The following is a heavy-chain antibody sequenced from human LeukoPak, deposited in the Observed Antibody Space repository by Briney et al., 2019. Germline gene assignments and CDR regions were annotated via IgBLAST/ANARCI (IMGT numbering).Heavy chain of an antibody. CDR2: IGSDANAK. Sequence: PGGSLRLSCAASGFNFSNYGVNWIRQTPGKGLEWVSFIGSDANAKRYGYSVKVRFAISRDNSKNSLFLEMNRLTVQDTAVYYFSKEKTAYDIWGQGTMVSVFS. J-gene: IGHJ3*02. CDR1: GFNFSNYG. CDR3: SKEKTAYDI. V-gene: IGHV3-30*02. D-gene: IGHD2-21*01.